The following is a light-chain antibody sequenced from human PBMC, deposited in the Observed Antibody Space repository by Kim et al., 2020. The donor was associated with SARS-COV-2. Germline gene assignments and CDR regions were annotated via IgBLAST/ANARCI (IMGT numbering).Light chain of an antibody. CDR1: QDISRY. CDR3: QQTSSAPRT. Sequence: AYVRDRGTITCRASQDISRYLNWYQQKPGKAPKLLIYTASSLQSGVPSRFTGSGSETDFTLTITSLQPEDFATYYCQQTSSAPRTFGQGTKVDIK. J-gene: IGKJ1*01. V-gene: IGKV1-39*01. CDR2: TAS.